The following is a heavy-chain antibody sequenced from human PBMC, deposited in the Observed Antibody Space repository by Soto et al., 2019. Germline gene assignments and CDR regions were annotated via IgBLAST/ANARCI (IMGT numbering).Heavy chain of an antibody. D-gene: IGHD6-13*01. CDR2: ISWNSGSI. CDR1: GFTFDDYA. J-gene: IGHJ3*02. V-gene: IGHV3-9*01. Sequence: EVQLVESGGGLVQPGRSLRLSCAASGFTFDDYAMHWVRQAPGKGLEWVSGISWNSGSIGYADSVKGRFTISRDNAKNSLYLQMNSLRAEDTALYYCAKDGEQLATDAFDIWGQGTMVTVSS. CDR3: AKDGEQLATDAFDI.